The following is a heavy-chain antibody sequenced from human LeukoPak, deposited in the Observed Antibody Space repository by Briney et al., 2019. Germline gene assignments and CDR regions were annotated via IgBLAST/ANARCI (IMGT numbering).Heavy chain of an antibody. J-gene: IGHJ5*02. V-gene: IGHV3-23*01. CDR3: AEFPAFRVTTGNWFDP. CDR1: GFTFSSYA. Sequence: GGSLRLSCAASGFTFSSYAMSWVRQAPGNGLECVSAISGSGGSTYYADSVKSRFTISRDNSKNTLYLQMNSLRAEDTAVYYCAEFPAFRVTTGNWFDPWGQGTLVTVSS. D-gene: IGHD4-17*01. CDR2: ISGSGGST.